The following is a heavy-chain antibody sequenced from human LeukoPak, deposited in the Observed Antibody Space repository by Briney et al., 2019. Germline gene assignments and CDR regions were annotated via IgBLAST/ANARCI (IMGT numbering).Heavy chain of an antibody. J-gene: IGHJ4*02. V-gene: IGHV4-30-4*08. D-gene: IGHD3-22*01. CDR3: ARGYYDSSGFDY. CDR1: GFAVTGNH. CDR2: IYYSGST. Sequence: LRLSCAASGFAVTGNHMTWVRQPPGKGLEWLGYIYYSGSTYYNPSLKSRVTISVDTSKNQFSLKLSSMTAADTAVYYCARGYYDSSGFDYWGQGTLVTVSS.